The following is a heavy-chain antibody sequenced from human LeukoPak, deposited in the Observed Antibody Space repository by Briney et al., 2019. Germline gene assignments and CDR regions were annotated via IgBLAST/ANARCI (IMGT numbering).Heavy chain of an antibody. CDR1: GFTFINAW. Sequence: GGSLRLSCAASGFTFINAWMTWVRQAPGKGLEWVGRIQSTTNGGTPDYATPVKGRFTISRDDSKNTLYLQMNSLRTEDTAVYYCTSGVGTLDYWGQGALVTVSS. J-gene: IGHJ4*02. CDR3: TSGVGTLDY. D-gene: IGHD1-14*01. V-gene: IGHV3-15*01. CDR2: IQSTTNGGTP.